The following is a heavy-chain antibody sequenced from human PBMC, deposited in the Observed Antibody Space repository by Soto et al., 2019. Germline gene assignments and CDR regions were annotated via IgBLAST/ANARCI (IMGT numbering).Heavy chain of an antibody. CDR1: GDSGSSKSAA. J-gene: IGHJ4*02. CDR2: TYYRSKWYN. Sequence: SQTLSLTCAISGDSGSSKSAAWNWIRQSPSRGLEWLGRTYYRSKWYNVYAVSVKGRIIINPDTSKNHFSLQLNSVTPEDTAVYYCARDLGSYYSFYYWGQGTRVTVSS. CDR3: ARDLGSYYSFYY. V-gene: IGHV6-1*01. D-gene: IGHD1-26*01.